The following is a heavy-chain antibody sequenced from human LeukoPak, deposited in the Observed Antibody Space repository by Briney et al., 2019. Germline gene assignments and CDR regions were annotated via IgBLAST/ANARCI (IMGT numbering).Heavy chain of an antibody. J-gene: IGHJ4*02. Sequence: GGSLRLSCAASGFTFSTYGMTWVRQAPGKGLEWVSAISGSGGSTYYADSVKGRFTISRDNSKNTLYLQMNSLRAEDTAVYYCAKDKAVAGTGNYWGQGTLVTVSS. V-gene: IGHV3-23*01. CDR3: AKDKAVAGTGNY. D-gene: IGHD6-19*01. CDR1: GFTFSTYG. CDR2: ISGSGGST.